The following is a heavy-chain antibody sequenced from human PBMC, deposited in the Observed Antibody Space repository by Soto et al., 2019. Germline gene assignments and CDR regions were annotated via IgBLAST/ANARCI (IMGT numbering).Heavy chain of an antibody. D-gene: IGHD3-22*01. J-gene: IGHJ4*02. CDR1: GGSISSGTYY. CDR3: ARDRNFFHSSGPDY. Sequence: PSETLPLTCTVSGGSISSGTYYWSWIRQHPGKGLEWIGYISHSGSTYYNPSLASRISIAVDTSKNQFSLRLSSVTAADTAVYYCARDRNFFHSSGPDYWGQGTLVTVS. V-gene: IGHV4-31*03. CDR2: ISHSGST.